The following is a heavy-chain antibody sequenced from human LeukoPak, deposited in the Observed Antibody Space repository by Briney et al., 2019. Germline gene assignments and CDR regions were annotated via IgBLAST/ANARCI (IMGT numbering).Heavy chain of an antibody. D-gene: IGHD6-19*01. Sequence: SETLSLTCTVSGGSISSYYWSWIRQPPGKGLEWIGYIYYSGSTNYNPSLKSRVTISVDTSKNQFSLKLSSVTAADTAVYYCARVRGYSSGWYPVYYYYYMDVWGKGTTVTVSS. CDR2: IYYSGST. V-gene: IGHV4-59*12. J-gene: IGHJ6*03. CDR3: ARVRGYSSGWYPVYYYYYMDV. CDR1: GGSISSYY.